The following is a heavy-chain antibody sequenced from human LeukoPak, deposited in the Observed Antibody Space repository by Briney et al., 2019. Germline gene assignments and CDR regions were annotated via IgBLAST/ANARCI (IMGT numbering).Heavy chain of an antibody. CDR3: ARERPYYDILTGYYDNFDY. D-gene: IGHD3-9*01. CDR2: MNPNSGNT. V-gene: IGHV1-8*02. J-gene: IGHJ4*02. CDR1: GYTFTSYG. Sequence: ASVKVSCKASGYTFTSYGISWVRQAPGQGLEWMGWMNPNSGNTGYAQKFQGRVTMTRNTSISTAYMELSSLRSDDTAVYYCARERPYYDILTGYYDNFDYWGQGTLVTVSS.